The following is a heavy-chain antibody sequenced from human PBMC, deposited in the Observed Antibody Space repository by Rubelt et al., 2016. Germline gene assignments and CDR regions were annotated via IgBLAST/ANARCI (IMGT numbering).Heavy chain of an antibody. CDR2: IYYSGNP. CDR1: GGSMTSTRYY. CDR3: TRLCRDTWYFDY. J-gene: IGHJ4*02. V-gene: IGHV4-39*02. D-gene: IGHD2-15*01. Sequence: QLQLQESGPGLVKSSETLSLTCTVSGGSMTSTRYYWAWIRQPPGERLEWIGSIYYSGNPYYNPSLKSRLTISVDTSKSHFSLKLSSVTAADTAVYYCTRLCRDTWYFDYWGLGTLVTVSS.